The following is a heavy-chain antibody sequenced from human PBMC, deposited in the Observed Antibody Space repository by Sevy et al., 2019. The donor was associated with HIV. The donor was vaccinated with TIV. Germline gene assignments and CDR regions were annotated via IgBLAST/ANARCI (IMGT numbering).Heavy chain of an antibody. Sequence: GESLKISCKGSGYSFTSYWIGWVRQMPGKGLEWRGIIYPGDSDTRYSPSFQGQVTISADKSISTAYLQWSSLKASDTAITYCARLSEIAAAGLYFDYWGQGTLVTVSS. CDR2: IYPGDSDT. J-gene: IGHJ4*02. D-gene: IGHD6-13*01. V-gene: IGHV5-51*01. CDR1: GYSFTSYW. CDR3: ARLSEIAAAGLYFDY.